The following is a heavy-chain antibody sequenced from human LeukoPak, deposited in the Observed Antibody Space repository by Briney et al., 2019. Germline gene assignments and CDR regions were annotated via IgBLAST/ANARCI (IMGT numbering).Heavy chain of an antibody. CDR1: GYTLTELS. CDR3: ATALYGSGSYRLTPGYYYYGMDV. D-gene: IGHD3-10*01. Sequence: GASVKASCKVSGYTLTELSMHWVRQAPGKGLEWMGGFDPEDGETIYAQKFQGRVTMTEDTSTDTAYMELSSLRSEDTAVYYCATALYGSGSYRLTPGYYYYGMDVWGQGTTVTVSS. J-gene: IGHJ6*02. CDR2: FDPEDGET. V-gene: IGHV1-24*01.